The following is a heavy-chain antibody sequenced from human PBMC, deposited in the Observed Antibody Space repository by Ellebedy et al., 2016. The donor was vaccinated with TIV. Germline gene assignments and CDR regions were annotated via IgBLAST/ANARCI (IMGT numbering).Heavy chain of an antibody. Sequence: GGSLRLSXAASGFTFSRYGMHWVRQAPGKGLEWVAVISYDGTNKYYADSVKGRFTISRDNSKNTLYLQMNSLRAEDTAVYYCAKDFGIWFGEGYDYWGQGTLVTVSS. CDR1: GFTFSRYG. CDR3: AKDFGIWFGEGYDY. CDR2: ISYDGTNK. V-gene: IGHV3-30*18. J-gene: IGHJ4*02. D-gene: IGHD3-10*01.